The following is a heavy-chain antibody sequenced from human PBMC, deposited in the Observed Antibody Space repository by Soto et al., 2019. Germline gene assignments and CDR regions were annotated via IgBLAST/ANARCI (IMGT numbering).Heavy chain of an antibody. CDR1: GFTFSDYY. V-gene: IGHV3-11*06. CDR3: AREGNDYGDFDAFDI. Sequence: GGSLRLSCAASGFTFSDYYMSWIRQAPGKGLEWVSYISSSSSYTNYADSVKGRFTISRDNAKNSLYLQMNSLRAEDTAVYYCAREGNDYGDFDAFDIWGQGTMVTVSS. D-gene: IGHD4-17*01. J-gene: IGHJ3*02. CDR2: ISSSSSYT.